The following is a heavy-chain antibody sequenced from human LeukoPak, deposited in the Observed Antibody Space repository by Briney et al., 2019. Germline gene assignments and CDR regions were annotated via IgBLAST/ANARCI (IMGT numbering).Heavy chain of an antibody. J-gene: IGHJ3*02. CDR1: GFSLSISGVG. CDR3: AHSGQGGLTIFGVVPDAFDI. D-gene: IGHD3-3*01. Sequence: SGPTLVNPTQTLTLTCTFSGFSLSISGVGVGWIRQTPGKALEWLALIYWNDDKRYNPSLKSRLTITKDTFKKQVVLIMANMDPVDTATYYCAHSGQGGLTIFGVVPDAFDIWGQGTMVTVSS. CDR2: IYWNDDK. V-gene: IGHV2-5*01.